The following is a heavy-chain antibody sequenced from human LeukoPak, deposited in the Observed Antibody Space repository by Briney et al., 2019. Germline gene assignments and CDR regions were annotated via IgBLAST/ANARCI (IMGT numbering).Heavy chain of an antibody. CDR2: ISYDGSNK. J-gene: IGHJ3*02. CDR3: ARAMETVFDAFDI. D-gene: IGHD3-3*01. CDR1: GFTFSSYA. V-gene: IGHV3-30*04. Sequence: PGRSLRLSCVASGFTFSSYAMHWVRQAPGKGLEWVAVISYDGSNKYYADSVKGRFTISRDNSKNTLYLQMNSLRAEDTAVYYCARAMETVFDAFDIWGQGTMVTVSS.